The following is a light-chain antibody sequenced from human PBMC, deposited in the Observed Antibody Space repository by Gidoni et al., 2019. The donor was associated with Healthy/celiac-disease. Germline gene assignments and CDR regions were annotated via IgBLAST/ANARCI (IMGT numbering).Light chain of an antibody. CDR3: VLYMGSGIWV. J-gene: IGLJ3*02. CDR2: STN. CDR1: SGSVSTSYY. Sequence: QTVVTQEPSFPVSPGGTVTLTCGLSSGSVSTSYYPSWYQQTPGQAPRTLSYSTNTRSSGVPDRFSGSILGNKAALTITGAQADDESDYYCVLYMGSGIWVFGGGTKLTV. V-gene: IGLV8-61*01.